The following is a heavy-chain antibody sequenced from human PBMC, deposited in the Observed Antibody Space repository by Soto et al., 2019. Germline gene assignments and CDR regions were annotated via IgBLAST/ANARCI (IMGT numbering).Heavy chain of an antibody. D-gene: IGHD3-22*01. CDR1: GFAFNNYA. J-gene: IGHJ4*02. V-gene: IGHV3-23*01. CDR2: ITANGDTK. CDR3: VRGIYPSSAGGPYDK. Sequence: GGSLRLSCTASGFAFNNYAVTWVRQAPGQGLEWVSSITANGDTKYYADFVKGRFTISRDNSQNSLSLHMSSLRADDTAVYYCVRGIYPSSAGGPYDKWGQGTQVTVSS.